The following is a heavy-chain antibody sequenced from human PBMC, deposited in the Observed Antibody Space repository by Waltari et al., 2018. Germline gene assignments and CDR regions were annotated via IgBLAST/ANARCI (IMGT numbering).Heavy chain of an antibody. CDR3: ARGVGSLYSWFDP. CDR1: GGSIGSGGYF. D-gene: IGHD2-15*01. V-gene: IGHV4-31*03. CDR2: IYYTGSS. J-gene: IGHJ5*02. Sequence: QVQLQESGPGLVQPSQTLSLTCTVSGGSIGSGGYFWSWIRQPPGKGLEWIGYIYYTGSSFYNPSLRSRVTISVDTSNNQFSLKLRSVTAADTAMYYCARGVGSLYSWFDPWGQGALVTVSS.